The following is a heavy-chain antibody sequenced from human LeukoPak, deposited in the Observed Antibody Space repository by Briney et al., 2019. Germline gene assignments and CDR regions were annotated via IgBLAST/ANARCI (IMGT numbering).Heavy chain of an antibody. D-gene: IGHD3-10*01. Sequence: PSETLSLTCTVSGGSISSGSYYWSWIRQPAGKGLEWIGRIYTSGSTNYNPSLKSRVTISVDTSKNQFSLKLSSVTAADTAVYYCARTITMVRGVILPDWFDPWGQGTLVTVSS. V-gene: IGHV4-61*02. CDR3: ARTITMVRGVILPDWFDP. CDR1: GGSISSGSYY. CDR2: IYTSGST. J-gene: IGHJ5*02.